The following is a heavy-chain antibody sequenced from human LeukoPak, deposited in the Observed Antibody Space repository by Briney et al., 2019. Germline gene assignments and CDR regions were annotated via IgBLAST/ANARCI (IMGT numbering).Heavy chain of an antibody. D-gene: IGHD2-21*01. CDR3: ARLQSSGLVWSVY. CDR2: IYYSGST. Sequence: ASETLSRTCTVSGGSISSSSYYWGWIRQPPGKGLEWIGSIYYSGSTYYNPSLKSRVTISVETAKNQFSLKLSSVTAADTAVYYCARLQSSGLVWSVYWGQGTLVTVSS. V-gene: IGHV4-39*01. CDR1: GGSISSSSYY. J-gene: IGHJ4*02.